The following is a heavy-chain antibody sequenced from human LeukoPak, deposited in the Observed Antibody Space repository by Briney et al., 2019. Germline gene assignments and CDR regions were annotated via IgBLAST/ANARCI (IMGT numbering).Heavy chain of an antibody. J-gene: IGHJ4*02. CDR2: INVGNGKT. Sequence: ASVKVSCKASADTFTSYTMHWVRQAPGQRLEWMGWINVGNGKTKYSQKFQGRVSITRDTSPSTAYMELSSLRSEDPAVYYCARTYDVLTGFISSYFFDYWGQGALVTASS. V-gene: IGHV1-3*01. CDR1: ADTFTSYT. CDR3: ARTYDVLTGFISSYFFDY. D-gene: IGHD3-9*01.